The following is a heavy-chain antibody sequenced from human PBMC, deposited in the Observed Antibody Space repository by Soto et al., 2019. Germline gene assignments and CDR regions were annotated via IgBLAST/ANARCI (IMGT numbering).Heavy chain of an antibody. Sequence: GASVKVSCKASGGTFTNYAINWVRQAPGQGLEWMGGIIPISGGAIIPVFGGANYAQMFQGRVTITADESTSTTYMELSSLRSEDTALYYCARGLGYCSGNGCRIPDYYYFGMDVWGQGTTVTVSS. CDR2: IIPISGGAIIPVFGGA. CDR1: GGTFTNYA. CDR3: ARGLGYCSGNGCRIPDYYYFGMDV. V-gene: IGHV1-69*13. J-gene: IGHJ6*02. D-gene: IGHD2-15*01.